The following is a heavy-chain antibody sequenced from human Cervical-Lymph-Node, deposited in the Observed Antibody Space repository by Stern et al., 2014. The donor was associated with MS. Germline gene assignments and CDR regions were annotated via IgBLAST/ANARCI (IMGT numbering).Heavy chain of an antibody. V-gene: IGHV1-69*09. D-gene: IGHD4-17*01. CDR2: IIPIIGVP. Sequence: MQLVESGAEVRKPGSSVKVSCKPSGGLLNSYAFSWVRQAPGQGLQWMGRIIPIIGVPSYAQQFQGRLTIAANKSTTTVYMELSSLTSEDTAVYFCAKGEGDYGEADAFDLWGQGTMVSVSS. CDR1: GGLLNSYA. J-gene: IGHJ3*01. CDR3: AKGEGDYGEADAFDL.